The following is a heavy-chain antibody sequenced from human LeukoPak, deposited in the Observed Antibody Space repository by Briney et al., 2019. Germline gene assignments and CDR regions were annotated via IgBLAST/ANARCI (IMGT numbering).Heavy chain of an antibody. J-gene: IGHJ6*03. CDR3: ARAHNQAAAASTYYYYYYMDV. CDR2: ISSSSSTI. Sequence: PGGSLRLSCVGSGFTFSRHTMNWVRQAPGKGLEWVSYISSSSSTIYYADSVKGRFTISRDNAKNSLYLQMNSLRAEDTAVYYCARAHNQAAAASTYYYYYYMDVWGKGTTVTVSS. D-gene: IGHD6-13*01. CDR1: GFTFSRHT. V-gene: IGHV3-48*01.